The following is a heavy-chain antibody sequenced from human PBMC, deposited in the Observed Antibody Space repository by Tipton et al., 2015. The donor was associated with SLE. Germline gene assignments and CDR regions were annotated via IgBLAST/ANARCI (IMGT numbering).Heavy chain of an antibody. CDR1: GGPFTGYY. V-gene: IGHV4-34*01. CDR2: INHSGST. CDR3: ATPGDLEEHDAFDI. Sequence: TLSLTCAVYGGPFTGYYWSWIRQPPGKGLEWIGEINHSGSTNYNPSLKSRVIISVDTSKNQFSLKLSSVTAADTAVYYCATPGDLEEHDAFDIWGQGTMVTVSS. J-gene: IGHJ3*02. D-gene: IGHD7-27*01.